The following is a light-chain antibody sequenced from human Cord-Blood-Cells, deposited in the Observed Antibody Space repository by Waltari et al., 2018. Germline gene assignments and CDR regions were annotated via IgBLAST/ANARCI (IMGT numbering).Light chain of an antibody. J-gene: IGLJ3*02. CDR2: EVS. CDR1: SSHDGGYNS. Sequence: QSALPQPASVSGSPGHSITISCTGTSSHDGGYNSVSWYQQHPGKAPKLMIYEVSNRPSGVSNRFSGSKSGNTASLTISGLQAEDEADYYCSSYTSSSTWVFGGGTKLTVL. CDR3: SSYTSSSTWV. V-gene: IGLV2-14*01.